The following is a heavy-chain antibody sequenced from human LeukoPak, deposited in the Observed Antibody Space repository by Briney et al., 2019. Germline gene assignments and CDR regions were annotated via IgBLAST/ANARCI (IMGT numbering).Heavy chain of an antibody. CDR2: ISAYNSNT. V-gene: IGHV1-18*01. CDR3: ARDRPFEIVAHDAFDI. CDR1: GYTFTSYG. D-gene: IGHD5-12*01. J-gene: IGHJ3*02. Sequence: ASVKASCKASGYTFTSYGISWVRQAPGQGLEWMGWISAYNSNTNYVQKLQGRVTMTTDTSTSTAYMELRSLTSDDTAVYYCARDRPFEIVAHDAFDIWGQGTMVTVSA.